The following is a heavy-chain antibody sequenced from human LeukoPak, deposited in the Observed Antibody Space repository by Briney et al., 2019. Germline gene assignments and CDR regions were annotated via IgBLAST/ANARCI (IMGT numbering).Heavy chain of an antibody. D-gene: IGHD6-19*01. CDR1: GYSFSTYW. J-gene: IGHJ4*02. CDR3: ARQRQWLAEIDY. Sequence: GESLKISCKGSGYSFSTYWINWVRLMPGKGLEWMGIIYPGDSDTRYSPSFQGQVTISADKSISTAYLQWSSLKASDTAMYYCARQRQWLAEIDYWGQGTLVTVSS. V-gene: IGHV5-51*01. CDR2: IYPGDSDT.